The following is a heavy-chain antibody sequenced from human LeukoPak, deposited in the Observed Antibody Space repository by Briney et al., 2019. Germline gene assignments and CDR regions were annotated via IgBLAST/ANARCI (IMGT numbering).Heavy chain of an antibody. CDR3: ARHTGTYFNY. V-gene: IGHV3-7*01. Sequence: GGSLRLSCAASGFTFSTYWMTWLRQAPGKGLEWVANIKQDGSETYHVDSVKGRLTISRDNAKNSLYLQMNSLRAEDTAVYYCARHTGTYFNYWGQGTLVTVSS. D-gene: IGHD1-26*01. J-gene: IGHJ4*02. CDR1: GFTFSTYW. CDR2: IKQDGSET.